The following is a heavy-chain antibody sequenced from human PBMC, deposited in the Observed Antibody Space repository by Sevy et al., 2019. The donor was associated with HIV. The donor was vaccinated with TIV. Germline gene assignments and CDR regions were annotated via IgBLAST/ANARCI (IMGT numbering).Heavy chain of an antibody. D-gene: IGHD3-9*01. CDR3: GRRGIRYFDWLLESTFDY. V-gene: IGHV4-34*01. CDR1: GGSFSGYY. CDR2: INHSGST. J-gene: IGHJ4*02. Sequence: SETLSLTCAVYGGSFSGYYWSWIRQPPGKGLEWIGEINHSGSTNYNPSLKSRVTISVDTSKNQFSVKLSSVTAADTAVYYCGRRGIRYFDWLLESTFDYWGQGTLVTVSS.